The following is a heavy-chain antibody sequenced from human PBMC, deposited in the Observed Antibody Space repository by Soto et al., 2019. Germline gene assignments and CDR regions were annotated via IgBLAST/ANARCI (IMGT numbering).Heavy chain of an antibody. V-gene: IGHV4-4*07. D-gene: IGHD3-10*01. CDR3: ARDIGSYAYGEGY. CDR1: GGSINSYW. CDR2: VYSSGTT. Sequence: SETLSLTCSVSGGSINSYWWSWIRQPAGKGLEWIGRVYSSGTTDYNPSLNSRATLSVETSKNQFSLKLSSVTAADTAVYYCARDIGSYAYGEGYWGQGIQVTVS. J-gene: IGHJ4*02.